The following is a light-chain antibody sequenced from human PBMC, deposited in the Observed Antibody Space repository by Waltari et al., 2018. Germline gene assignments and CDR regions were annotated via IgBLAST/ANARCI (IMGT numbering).Light chain of an antibody. CDR1: QSLLRSNGKSY. V-gene: IGKV2-28*01. J-gene: IGKJ4*01. CDR2: LGS. Sequence: EIVLTQSPLSLPVTPGEPASISCRSSQSLLRSNGKSYLDWYLKKPGLSPHLLISLGSNRASGVPDRLSVSRSGADFTLKLSRVEAEDVGVYYCMQALKTPVTFGGGTRVETK. CDR3: MQALKTPVT.